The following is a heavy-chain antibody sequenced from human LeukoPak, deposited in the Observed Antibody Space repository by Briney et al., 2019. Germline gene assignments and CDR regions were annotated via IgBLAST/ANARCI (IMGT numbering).Heavy chain of an antibody. D-gene: IGHD3-22*01. CDR2: ISYDGSNK. J-gene: IGHJ3*02. CDR1: GFTFSSYG. CDR3: DTYYYDSPRAFDI. Sequence: GRSLRLSCAASGFTFSSYGMHWVRQAPGKGLEWVAVISYDGSNKYYADSVKGRFTISRDNSKNTLYLQMNSLRAEDTAVYYCDTYYYDSPRAFDIWGQGTMVTVSS. V-gene: IGHV3-30*03.